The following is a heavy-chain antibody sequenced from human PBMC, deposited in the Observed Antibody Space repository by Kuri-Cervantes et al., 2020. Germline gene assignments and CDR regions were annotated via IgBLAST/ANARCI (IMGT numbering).Heavy chain of an antibody. D-gene: IGHD1/OR15-1a*01. CDR1: GSTLSTYV. V-gene: IGHV3-30*04. Sequence: GESLKISCAASGSTLSTYVMHWVRQAPGKGLEWVAVISFDGSNKYYADSVKGRFTISRDNSKNTLYLQMNSLRPEDTATYFCGMSENIHHFLMDVWGKGTAVTVSS. CDR3: GMSENIHHFLMDV. CDR2: ISFDGSNK. J-gene: IGHJ6*03.